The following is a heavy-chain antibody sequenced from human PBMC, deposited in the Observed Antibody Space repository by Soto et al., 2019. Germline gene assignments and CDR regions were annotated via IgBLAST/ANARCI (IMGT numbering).Heavy chain of an antibody. Sequence: GGSLRLSCTASGFTFGDYAMSWFRQAPGKGLEWVGFIRSKAYGGTTEYAASVKGRFTISRDDSKSIAYLQMNSLKTEDTAVYYCTRDGNPLYYYGSGSYYKAGGYDYGMDVWGQGTTVTVSS. J-gene: IGHJ6*02. CDR1: GFTFGDYA. D-gene: IGHD3-10*01. V-gene: IGHV3-49*03. CDR3: TRDGNPLYYYGSGSYYKAGGYDYGMDV. CDR2: IRSKAYGGTT.